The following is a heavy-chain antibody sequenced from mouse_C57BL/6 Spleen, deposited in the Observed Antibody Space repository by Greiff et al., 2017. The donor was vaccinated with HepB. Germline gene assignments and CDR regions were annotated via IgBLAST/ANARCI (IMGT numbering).Heavy chain of an antibody. V-gene: IGHV1-64*01. CDR1: GYTFTSYW. J-gene: IGHJ2*01. CDR3: AREYSPSYSYFDY. D-gene: IGHD1-1*01. CDR2: IHPNSGST. Sequence: QVQLQQPGAELVKPGASVKLSCKASGYTFTSYWMHWVKQRPGQGLEWIGMIHPNSGSTNYNEKFKSKATLTVDKSSSTAYMQLSSLTSEDSAVYYCAREYSPSYSYFDYWGQGTTLTVSS.